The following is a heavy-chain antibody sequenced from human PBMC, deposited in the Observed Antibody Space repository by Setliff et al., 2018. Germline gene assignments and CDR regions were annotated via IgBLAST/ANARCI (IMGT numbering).Heavy chain of an antibody. Sequence: KTSETLSLTCTVSGGSISSYYWSWIRQPAGKGLEWIGHIYISGSANYNPSLKSRVTMSIDTSKNQFSLKLNSVTAADMAVYYCAREQWLDPPGYYYMDVWAKGTTVTVSS. D-gene: IGHD6-19*01. CDR1: GGSISSYY. CDR2: IYISGSA. V-gene: IGHV4-4*07. CDR3: AREQWLDPPGYYYMDV. J-gene: IGHJ6*03.